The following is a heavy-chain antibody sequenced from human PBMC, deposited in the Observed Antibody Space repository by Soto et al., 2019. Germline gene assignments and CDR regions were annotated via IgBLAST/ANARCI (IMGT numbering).Heavy chain of an antibody. CDR1: GYTFSSND. V-gene: IGHV1-8*01. CDR2: MSPNSGNT. D-gene: IGHD3-10*01. Sequence: QVQLVQSGAEVKKPGASVKVSCKASGYTFSSNDINWVRQAPGQGLEWMGWMSPNSGNTDYAQKLRGRVTMTTNTSISTAYMELSSLRSEDTAVYYCARGSWFGDLGNFDYVLDVWGQGTTVTVSS. CDR3: ARGSWFGDLGNFDYVLDV. J-gene: IGHJ6*02.